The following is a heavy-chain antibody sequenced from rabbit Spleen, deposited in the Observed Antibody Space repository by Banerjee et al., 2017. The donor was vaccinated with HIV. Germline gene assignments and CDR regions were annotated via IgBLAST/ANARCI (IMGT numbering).Heavy chain of an antibody. D-gene: IGHD2-1*01. CDR1: GFDFSVYG. CDR3: VRDLGYDDYSEKGYFNL. V-gene: IGHV1S7*01. CDR2: IDPIFGRT. Sequence: QSLEESGGDLVKPEGSLKLSCKASGFDFSVYGLSWVRQAPGKGLEWIGYIDPIFGRTYYASWVNGRFTISSHNAQNTLYLQLNSLTAADTATYFCVRDLGYDDYSEKGYFNLWGQGTLVTVS. J-gene: IGHJ4*01.